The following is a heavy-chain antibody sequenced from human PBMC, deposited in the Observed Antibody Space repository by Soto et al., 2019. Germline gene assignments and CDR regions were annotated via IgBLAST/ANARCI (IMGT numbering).Heavy chain of an antibody. V-gene: IGHV4-59*12. D-gene: IGHD2-21*01. CDR3: ATLPPRIVVSLPPIPT. Sequence: SETLSLTCTVSGGSISGYYWSWIRQPPGKGLEWIGYMYNTGSTVYNPSFKSRVTISVDTSKNQFSLRLRSVTAADTAVYYCATLPPRIVVSLPPIPTWGQGILVTVSS. CDR1: GGSISGYY. J-gene: IGHJ5*02. CDR2: MYNTGST.